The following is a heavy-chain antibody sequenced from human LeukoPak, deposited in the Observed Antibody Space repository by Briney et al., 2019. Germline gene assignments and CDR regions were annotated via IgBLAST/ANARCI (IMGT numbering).Heavy chain of an antibody. CDR1: GGSFSGYY. CDR3: AREKGGVDSLTRVRGVMKEDSYYQYYMDV. V-gene: IGHV4-34*01. Sequence: PSETLSLTCAVYGGSFSGYYWSWIRQPPGKGLEWIGEINHSGSTNYNPSLKSRVTISVDTSKNQFSLKLSCVTAADTAVYYCAREKGGVDSLTRVRGVMKEDSYYQYYMDVWGKGTTVTISS. J-gene: IGHJ6*03. D-gene: IGHD3-10*01. CDR2: INHSGST.